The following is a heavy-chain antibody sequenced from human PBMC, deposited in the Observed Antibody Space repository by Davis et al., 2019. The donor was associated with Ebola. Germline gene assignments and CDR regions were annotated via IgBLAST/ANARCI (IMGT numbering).Heavy chain of an antibody. CDR3: ARLGYCISTSCYAGRFDP. CDR1: GGSVSSGSYY. CDR2: IYYSGST. J-gene: IGHJ5*02. D-gene: IGHD2-2*03. Sequence: SETLSLTCTVAGGSVSSGSYYWNSIRQPPGKGLEWIGYIYYSGSTNYNPSLKSRVTISVDTSKNQFSLKLSSVTAADTAVYYCARLGYCISTSCYAGRFDPWGQGTLVTVSS. V-gene: IGHV4-61*01.